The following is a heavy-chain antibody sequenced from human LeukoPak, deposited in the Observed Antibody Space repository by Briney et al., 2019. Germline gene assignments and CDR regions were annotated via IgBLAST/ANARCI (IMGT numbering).Heavy chain of an antibody. CDR2: IYYSGTT. J-gene: IGHJ4*02. CDR3: ARGLTYYDILTAYYTFPYFDY. V-gene: IGHV4-59*01. CDR1: GGSISSNY. D-gene: IGHD3-9*01. Sequence: SETLSLTCTVSGGSISSNYWSWIRQPPGRGLECIGYIYYSGTTNYNPSLKSRVTISVDTSKNQFSLKLSSVTAADTAVYYCARGLTYYDILTAYYTFPYFDYWGQGTLVTVSS.